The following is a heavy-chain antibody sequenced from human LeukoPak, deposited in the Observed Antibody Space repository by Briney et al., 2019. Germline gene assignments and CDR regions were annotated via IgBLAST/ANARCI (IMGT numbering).Heavy chain of an antibody. CDR3: ARADYGESNWFDP. J-gene: IGHJ5*02. D-gene: IGHD4-17*01. V-gene: IGHV1-69*05. Sequence: SVKVSCKASGGTLSSYAISWVRQAPGQGLEWMGGIIPIFGTANYAQKFQGRVTITTDESTSTAYMELSSLRSEDTAVYYCARADYGESNWFDPWGQGTLVTVSS. CDR2: IIPIFGTA. CDR1: GGTLSSYA.